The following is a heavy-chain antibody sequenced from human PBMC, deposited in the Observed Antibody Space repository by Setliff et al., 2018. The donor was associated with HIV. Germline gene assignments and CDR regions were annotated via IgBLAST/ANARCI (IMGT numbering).Heavy chain of an antibody. CDR3: ASKISCTNGVCLDAFDT. CDR1: GYTFTSYA. D-gene: IGHD2-8*01. V-gene: IGHV1-3*01. CDR2: INAGNGNT. J-gene: IGHJ3*02. Sequence: ASVKVSCKASGYTFTSYAMHWVRQAPGQRLEWMGWINAGNGNTKYSQKFQGRVTITRDTSASTAYMELSSLRSDDTAVYYCASKISCTNGVCLDAFDTWGQGTMVTVSS.